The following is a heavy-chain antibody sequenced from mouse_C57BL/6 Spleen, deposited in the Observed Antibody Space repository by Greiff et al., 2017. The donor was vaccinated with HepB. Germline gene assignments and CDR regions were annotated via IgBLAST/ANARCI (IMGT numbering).Heavy chain of an antibody. CDR1: GYSITSGYY. CDR2: ISYDGSN. CDR3: ARGGYDLYYFDY. V-gene: IGHV3-6*01. Sequence: EVQLQQSGPGLVKPSQSLSLTCSVTGYSITSGYYWNWIRQFPGNKLEWMGYISYDGSNNYNPSLKNRISITRDTSKNQFFLKLNSVTTEDTATYYCARGGYDLYYFDYWGQGTTLTVSS. D-gene: IGHD2-4*01. J-gene: IGHJ2*01.